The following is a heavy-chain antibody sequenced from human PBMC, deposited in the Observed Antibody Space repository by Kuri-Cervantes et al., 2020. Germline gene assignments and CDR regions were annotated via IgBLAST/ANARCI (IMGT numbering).Heavy chain of an antibody. D-gene: IGHD3-22*01. CDR2: IYSGGST. CDR1: GFTVSSNY. V-gene: IGHV3-66*01. CDR3: ARDFLTMMVVVIGGLDC. Sequence: GESQKISCASSGFTVSSNYMSWVQQPAEKGLEWVSVIYSGGSTYFADYVKGRFTISRDNSKNTLYLQMNSLRAEDTAVYYCARDFLTMMVVVIGGLDCWGQGTLVTVSS. J-gene: IGHJ4*02.